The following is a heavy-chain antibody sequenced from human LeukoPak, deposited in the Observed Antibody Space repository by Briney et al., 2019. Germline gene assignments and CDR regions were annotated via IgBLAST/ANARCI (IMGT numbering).Heavy chain of an antibody. CDR3: ATLRGASTAVFDS. D-gene: IGHD2-21*02. J-gene: IGHJ4*02. V-gene: IGHV4-59*08. CDR2: IHYSGET. Sequence: SETLSLTCTVSGGSISYDYWSWIRQSPGKRLERIGYIHYSGETNYSPSLKSRVTISVDTSKNQFSLKLSSVTAADTALYDCATLRGASTAVFDSWGQGALVTVSS. CDR1: GGSISYDY.